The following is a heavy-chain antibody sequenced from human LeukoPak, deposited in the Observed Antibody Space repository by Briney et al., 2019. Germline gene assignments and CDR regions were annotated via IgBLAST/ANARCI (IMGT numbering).Heavy chain of an antibody. Sequence: GGSLRLSCAASGFSFSSYAMSWVRQSPGKGLEWVSTISTGGTTFYPDSVKGRFTISRDNSRNTLFLQMNSLRAEDTAVYYCASRNGGRYFDYWGQGTLVTVSS. CDR3: ASRNGGRYFDY. CDR1: GFSFSSYA. V-gene: IGHV3-23*01. CDR2: ISTGGTT. J-gene: IGHJ4*02. D-gene: IGHD3-16*01.